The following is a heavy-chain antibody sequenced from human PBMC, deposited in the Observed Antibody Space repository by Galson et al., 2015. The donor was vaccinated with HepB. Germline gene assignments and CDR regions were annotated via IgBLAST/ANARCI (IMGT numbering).Heavy chain of an antibody. CDR1: GFTFYDYA. V-gene: IGHV3-23*01. J-gene: IGHJ2*01. D-gene: IGHD6-19*01. CDR2: INFNGGRT. Sequence: SLRLSCAASGFTFYDYAMTWVRQAPGKGLEWVSGINFNGGRTYYADSVKGRFTTSRDNSKNTLFLQMNSLRVEDTAMYYCAKGAVAGRGDFWYFDLWGRGTLVTVSS. CDR3: AKGAVAGRGDFWYFDL.